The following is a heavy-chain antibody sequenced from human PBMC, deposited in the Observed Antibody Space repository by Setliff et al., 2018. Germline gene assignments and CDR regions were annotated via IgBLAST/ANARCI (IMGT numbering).Heavy chain of an antibody. D-gene: IGHD4-17*01. J-gene: IGHJ4*02. V-gene: IGHV3-7*03. Sequence: GGSLRLSCAASGFTFSSYWMSWVRQAPGKGLEWVAQIKQDGSEKYYVDSVKGRFTIFRDNAKNSLYLQTDSLRAEDTAVYYCARDPDGDSFDFWGQGTLVTVS. CDR2: IKQDGSEK. CDR1: GFTFSSYW. CDR3: ARDPDGDSFDF.